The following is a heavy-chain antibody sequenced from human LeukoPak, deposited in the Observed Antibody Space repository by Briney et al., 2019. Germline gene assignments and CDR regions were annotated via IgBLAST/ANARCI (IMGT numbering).Heavy chain of an antibody. V-gene: IGHV3-11*01. CDR3: TTLSHDIHY. Sequence: PGGSLRLSCAASGFTFSDYYMSWIRQAPGKGLEWVSYISSSGSTIYYADSVKGRFTISRDNAKNSLYLQMNSLKSEDTAMYYCTTLSHDIHYWGQGALVTVSS. CDR2: ISSSGSTI. D-gene: IGHD1-1*01. J-gene: IGHJ4*02. CDR1: GFTFSDYY.